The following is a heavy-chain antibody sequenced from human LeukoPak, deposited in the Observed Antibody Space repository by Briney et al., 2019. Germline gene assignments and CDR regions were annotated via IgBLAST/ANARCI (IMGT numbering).Heavy chain of an antibody. D-gene: IGHD2-8*01. CDR1: GFTFSIYA. Sequence: GGSLRLSCAASGFTFSIYALSWVRQAPGKGLEWVSVISYNGDKTHYADSVKGRFTISRDNSKNTLYLQMDSLRADDTAVYYCAQRSRQVVEFTAWRVYDVWGQGTLVIVSS. CDR2: ISYNGDKT. CDR3: AQRSRQVVEFTAWRVYDV. V-gene: IGHV3-23*01. J-gene: IGHJ1*01.